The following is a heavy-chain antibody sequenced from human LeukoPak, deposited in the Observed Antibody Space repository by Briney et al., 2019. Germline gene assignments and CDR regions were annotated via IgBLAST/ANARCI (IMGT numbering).Heavy chain of an antibody. D-gene: IGHD2-2*01. CDR1: GYTFTSYG. J-gene: IGHJ6*02. Sequence: ASVKVSCKASGYTFTSYGLSWVRQAPGQGLEWMGWISAYNGNTNYAQNLQGRVTMTTDTSTSTAYMELRSLRSDDTAVYYCAREGYCASTSCENSLSIYYYYGMDVWGQGTTVTVSS. CDR3: AREGYCASTSCENSLSIYYYYGMDV. CDR2: ISAYNGNT. V-gene: IGHV1-18*01.